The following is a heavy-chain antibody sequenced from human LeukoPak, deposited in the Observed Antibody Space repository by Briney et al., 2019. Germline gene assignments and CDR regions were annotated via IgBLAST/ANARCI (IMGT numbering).Heavy chain of an antibody. J-gene: IGHJ4*02. D-gene: IGHD1-26*01. CDR3: AAQGIVGAPSHY. Sequence: ASVKVSCKASGYTFTSYDINWVRQATGQGLEWMGWMNPNSGNTGYAQKFQGRVTMTEDTSTDTAYMELSSLRSEDTAVYYCAAQGIVGAPSHYWGQGTLVTVSS. CDR2: MNPNSGNT. V-gene: IGHV1-8*01. CDR1: GYTFTSYD.